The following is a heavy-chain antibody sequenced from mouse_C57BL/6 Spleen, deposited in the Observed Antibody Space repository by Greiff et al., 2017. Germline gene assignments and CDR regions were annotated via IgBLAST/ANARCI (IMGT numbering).Heavy chain of an antibody. CDR3: ARKALYYGNYEGY. Sequence: VKLQQPGTELVKPGASVKLSCKASGYTFTSYWMHWVKQRPGQGLEWIGNINPSNGGTNYNEKFKSKATLTVDKSSSTAYMQLSSLTSEDSAVYYCARKALYYGNYEGYWGQGTTLTVSS. D-gene: IGHD2-1*01. V-gene: IGHV1-53*01. CDR2: INPSNGGT. CDR1: GYTFTSYW. J-gene: IGHJ2*01.